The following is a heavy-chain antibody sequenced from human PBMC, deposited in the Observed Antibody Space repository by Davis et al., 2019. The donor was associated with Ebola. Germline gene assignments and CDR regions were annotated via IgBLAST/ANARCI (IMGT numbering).Heavy chain of an antibody. D-gene: IGHD3-22*01. CDR3: ARVLSSGYYYGVSDY. J-gene: IGHJ4*02. Sequence: AASVKVSCKASGYTFTSYGISWVRQAPGQGLEWMGWISAYNGNTNYAQKLQGRVTMTTDTSTSTAYMELRSLRSDETAVYYCARVLSSGYYYGVSDYWGQGTLVTVSS. CDR1: GYTFTSYG. CDR2: ISAYNGNT. V-gene: IGHV1-18*01.